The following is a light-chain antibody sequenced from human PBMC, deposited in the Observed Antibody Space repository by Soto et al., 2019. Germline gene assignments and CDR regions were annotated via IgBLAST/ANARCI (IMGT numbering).Light chain of an antibody. V-gene: IGLV2-8*01. J-gene: IGLJ2*01. CDR1: SSDVGSYNF. CDR3: TSYACSPIPVV. Sequence: QSALTQPPSASGSPGQSVTISCTGASSDVGSYNFVSWYQQHPGKAPKLLIYDVTQRPSGVPDRFSGSKSGNTASLTVSGLLAEYDADYFCTSYACSPIPVVFGGGTQLTVL. CDR2: DVT.